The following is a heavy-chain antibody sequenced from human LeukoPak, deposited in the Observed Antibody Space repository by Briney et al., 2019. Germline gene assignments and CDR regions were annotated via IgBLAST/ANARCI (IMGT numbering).Heavy chain of an antibody. D-gene: IGHD3-22*01. CDR1: GFTVSSNY. V-gene: IGHV3-66*01. J-gene: IGHJ4*02. CDR2: IYSGGST. CDR3: ARVSVAYDSTGYRFDD. Sequence: GGSPRLSCAASGFTVSSNYMTWVRQAPGKGLEWVSLIYSGGSTDYADSVKGRFTISRDNSKNTLYLQMNSLRAEDTAVYYCARVSVAYDSTGYRFDDWGQGSLVTVSS.